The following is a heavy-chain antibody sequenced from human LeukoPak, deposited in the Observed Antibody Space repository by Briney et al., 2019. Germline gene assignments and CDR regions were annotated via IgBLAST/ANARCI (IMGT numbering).Heavy chain of an antibody. CDR3: AKARDYYCSGGSCYLDY. V-gene: IGHV3-23*01. CDR1: GFTFSSYA. CDR2: ISGSDTST. Sequence: GGSLRLSCVASGFTFSSYAMSWVRQAPGKGLEWVSAISGSDTSTYYADSVKGRFTISRDNSKNTLDLQMNSLRAEDTAVYYCAKARDYYCSGGSCYLDYWGQGTLATVSS. D-gene: IGHD2-15*01. J-gene: IGHJ4*02.